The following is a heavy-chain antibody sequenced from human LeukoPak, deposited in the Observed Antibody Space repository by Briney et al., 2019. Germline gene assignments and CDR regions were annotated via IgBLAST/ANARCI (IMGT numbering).Heavy chain of an antibody. J-gene: IGHJ5*02. CDR3: ARGGRITMVRGVNPHNWFDP. CDR1: GFTFSSYW. Sequence: GGSLRLSCAASGFTFSSYWMSWVRQAPGKGLEWVANIKQDGSEKYYVDSVKGRFTISRDNAKNSLYLQMNSLRAEDTAVYYCARGGRITMVRGVNPHNWFDPWGQGTLVTVSS. D-gene: IGHD3-10*01. V-gene: IGHV3-7*01. CDR2: IKQDGSEK.